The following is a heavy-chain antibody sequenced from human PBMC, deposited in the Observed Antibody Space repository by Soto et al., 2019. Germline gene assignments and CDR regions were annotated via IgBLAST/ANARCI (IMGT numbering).Heavy chain of an antibody. CDR1: GGSISSADYY. J-gene: IGHJ4*02. D-gene: IGHD3-10*01. CDR3: VRVGGFGATTIDY. Sequence: QVQLQESGPGLVKPSQTLSLTCTVSGGSISSADYYWSGIRHPPGKGLEWIGYIYYSGSTYYNPSLKSRVTISVDTSKNQFSLKLSSVTAADTAVYSCVRVGGFGATTIDYWGQGTLVTVSS. CDR2: IYYSGST. V-gene: IGHV4-30-4*01.